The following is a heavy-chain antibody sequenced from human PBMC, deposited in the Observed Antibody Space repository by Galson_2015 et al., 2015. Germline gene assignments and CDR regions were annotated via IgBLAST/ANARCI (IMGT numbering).Heavy chain of an antibody. CDR1: GYSFTNNW. V-gene: IGHV5-51*01. D-gene: IGHD1-20*01. CDR2: IYPGDSDT. J-gene: IGHJ3*02. Sequence: QSGAEVKKPGESLKISCKGSGYSFTNNWIGWVRQMPGKGLEWMGIIYPGDSDTRYSPSFQGQVTISVDKSISTSYLQLSSLKALDTAMYYCARLTGRDEAFDIWGQGTVVSVSS. CDR3: ARLTGRDEAFDI.